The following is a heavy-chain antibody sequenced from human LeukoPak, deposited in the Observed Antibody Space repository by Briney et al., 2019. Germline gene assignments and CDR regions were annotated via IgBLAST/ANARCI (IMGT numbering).Heavy chain of an antibody. D-gene: IGHD5-18*01. J-gene: IGHJ6*02. Sequence: ASVKVSCKASGYTFTSYSMYWVRQAPGQGLEWMGVINPSGGSTTYAQKFQGWVTMTRDTSISTAYMELSRLRSDDTAVYYCARDIGTAMVGKDGMDVWGQGTTVTVSS. CDR3: ARDIGTAMVGKDGMDV. CDR2: INPSGGST. V-gene: IGHV1-2*04. CDR1: GYTFTSYS.